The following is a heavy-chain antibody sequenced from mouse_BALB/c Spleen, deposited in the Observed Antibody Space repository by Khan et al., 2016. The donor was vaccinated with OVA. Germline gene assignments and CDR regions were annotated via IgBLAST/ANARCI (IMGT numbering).Heavy chain of an antibody. D-gene: IGHD2-1*01. Sequence: EVQLQESGTVLARPGASVKMSCKASGYIFTSYWMHWVKQRPGQGLEWIGAIYPGNSDTNYNQKFKGKAKLTAVTSTSTAYMEFNSLTNEDSAVYYCTRNGFGNYESWDYWGQGTTLTVSS. CDR2: IYPGNSDT. V-gene: IGHV1-5*01. CDR3: TRNGFGNYESWDY. J-gene: IGHJ2*01. CDR1: GYIFTSYW.